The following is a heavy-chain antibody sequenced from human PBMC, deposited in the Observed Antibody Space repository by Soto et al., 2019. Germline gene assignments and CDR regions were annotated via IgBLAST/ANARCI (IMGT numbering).Heavy chain of an antibody. CDR3: TAAETPRGGHYFDDFNY. D-gene: IGHD3-22*01. Sequence: GGSLRLSCAASGFTFSNAWMSWVRQAPGKGLEWVGRIKSKTDGGTTDYAAPVKGRFTISRDDSKNTLYLQMNSLKTEDTAVYFCTAAETPRGGHYFDDFNYWGQGSLVTVSS. CDR1: GFTFSNAW. J-gene: IGHJ4*02. V-gene: IGHV3-15*01. CDR2: IKSKTDGGTT.